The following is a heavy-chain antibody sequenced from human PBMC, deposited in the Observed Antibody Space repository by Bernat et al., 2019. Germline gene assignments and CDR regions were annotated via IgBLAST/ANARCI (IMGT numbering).Heavy chain of an antibody. CDR3: ATRLGLSYYDSSGYPISGFDY. J-gene: IGHJ4*02. CDR2: FDPEDGET. Sequence: QVQLVQSGAEVKKPGASVKVSCKVSGYTFTELSMHWVRQAPGKGLEWMGGFDPEDGETIYAQKFQGRVTMTEDTSTDTAYMELSSLRSEDTAVYYCATRLGLSYYDSSGYPISGFDYWGQGTLVTVSS. V-gene: IGHV1-24*01. D-gene: IGHD3-22*01. CDR1: GYTFTELS.